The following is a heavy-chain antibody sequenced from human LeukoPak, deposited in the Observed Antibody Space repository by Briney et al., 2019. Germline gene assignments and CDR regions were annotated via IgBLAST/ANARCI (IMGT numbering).Heavy chain of an antibody. V-gene: IGHV1-3*01. J-gene: IGHJ6*02. CDR1: GYTFTSYA. CDR3: ARGPYILRYFDWLSRGGDYYGMDV. Sequence: ASVKVSCKASGYTFTSYAMHWVRQAPGQRLEWMGWINAGNGNTKYSQKFQGRVTITRDTSASTAYMELSSLRSEDTAVYYCARGPYILRYFDWLSRGGDYYGMDVWGQGTTVTVSS. D-gene: IGHD3-9*01. CDR2: INAGNGNT.